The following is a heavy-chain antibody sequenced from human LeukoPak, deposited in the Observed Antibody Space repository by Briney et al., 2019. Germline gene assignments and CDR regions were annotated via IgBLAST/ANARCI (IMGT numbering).Heavy chain of an antibody. Sequence: SQTLSLTCTVYAGSISIYYWSWIRHPPRKGLEWIGYIYYSGRPNYNPSLKSRVTISVDTSKNQFSVKLRSVTAADTAVYYCARRYYDILTGYSDAFDIWGQGNLVTVSS. CDR2: IYYSGRP. CDR1: AGSISIYY. V-gene: IGHV4-59*01. D-gene: IGHD3-9*01. CDR3: ARRYYDILTGYSDAFDI. J-gene: IGHJ4*02.